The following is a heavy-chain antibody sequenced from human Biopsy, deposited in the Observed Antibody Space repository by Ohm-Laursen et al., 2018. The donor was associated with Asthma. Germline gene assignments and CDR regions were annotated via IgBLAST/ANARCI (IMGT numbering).Heavy chain of an antibody. J-gene: IGHJ4*02. Sequence: GSLRLSCTAFGFTFSSYSMHWVRQAPGRGPEYVSFIATDGSNKSYADSVKGRFTVSRDNSKHTLYLHMTGLRADDTGVYYCVKDHSAGYYYFDDWGQGAQVTVSS. D-gene: IGHD2-21*01. CDR1: GFTFSSYS. CDR3: VKDHSAGYYYFDD. CDR2: IATDGSNK. V-gene: IGHV3-64D*08.